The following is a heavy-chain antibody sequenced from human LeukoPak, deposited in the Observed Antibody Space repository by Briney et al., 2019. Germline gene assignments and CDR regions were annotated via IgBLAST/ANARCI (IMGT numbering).Heavy chain of an antibody. J-gene: IGHJ6*03. Sequence: PGGSLRISCAASGFTFANYAMHWVRQAPGKGPEWVAGISYHGTDIYYADSAKGRFTISRDNSRNTLYLQMNSLRPDDTAVCYCARAPAQFFPYMDVWGKGTTVTVSS. V-gene: IGHV3-30*01. CDR3: ARAPAQFFPYMDV. D-gene: IGHD2-2*01. CDR1: GFTFANYA. CDR2: ISYHGTDI.